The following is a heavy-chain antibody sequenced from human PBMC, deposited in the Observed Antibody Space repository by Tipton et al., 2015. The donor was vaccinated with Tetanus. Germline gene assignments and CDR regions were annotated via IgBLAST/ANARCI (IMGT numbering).Heavy chain of an antibody. CDR1: GFTLRTYS. V-gene: IGHV3-48*01. CDR2: ISTTSNTI. Sequence: SLRLSCAASGFTLRTYSMNWVRQAPGKGLEWVSYISTTSNTIYYADSVKGRFTISRDNAKNSLYLQTNNLRADDMAMYYCVRGDSRDYWGQGTLVTVSS. J-gene: IGHJ4*02. CDR3: VRGDSRDY.